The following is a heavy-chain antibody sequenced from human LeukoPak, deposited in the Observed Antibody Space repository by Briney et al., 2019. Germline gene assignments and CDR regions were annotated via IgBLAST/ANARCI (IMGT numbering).Heavy chain of an antibody. J-gene: IGHJ3*02. D-gene: IGHD3-3*01. CDR2: IYWNDDK. CDR3: ARTQTDDFWSGYYTDAFDI. V-gene: IGHV2-5*01. CDR1: GFSLSTTGVG. Sequence: SGPTLVSPTQTLTLTCSFSGFSLSTTGVGVGWIRQPPGKALEWLALIYWNDDKRYSPSLKSRLTITKDTSKNQVVLTMTNMDPVDTATYSCARTQTDDFWSGYYTDAFDIWGQGTMVTVSS.